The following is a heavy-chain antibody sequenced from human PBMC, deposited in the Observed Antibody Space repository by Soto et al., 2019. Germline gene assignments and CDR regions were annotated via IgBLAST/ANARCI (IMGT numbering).Heavy chain of an antibody. D-gene: IGHD2-2*01. V-gene: IGHV3-11*01. Sequence: QVQLVESGGGLVKPGGSLRLSCAASGFSFKDYYMTWMRQTPEKGLEWISTITSSGGNAYYAASVKGRVTISRDNAHNSLYLQMSGLRAEDPALYYCARDMPTNYLNYFDLWGQGTLVTVSS. CDR1: GFSFKDYY. CDR2: ITSSGGNA. CDR3: ARDMPTNYLNYFDL. J-gene: IGHJ5*02.